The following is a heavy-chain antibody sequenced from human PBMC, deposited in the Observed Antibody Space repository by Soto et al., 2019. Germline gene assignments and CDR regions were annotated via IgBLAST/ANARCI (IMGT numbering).Heavy chain of an antibody. CDR3: AKDRSVSDSLPFDY. J-gene: IGHJ4*02. V-gene: IGHV3-23*01. Sequence: GGSLRLSCAASGFTFSSYAMSWVRQAPGKGLEWVSAISGSGGRAYYTDSVKGRFTISRDNSKNTLYLQMNSLRAEDTAIYYCAKDRSVSDSLPFDYWGQGTLVTVSS. CDR2: ISGSGGRA. CDR1: GFTFSSYA. D-gene: IGHD5-12*01.